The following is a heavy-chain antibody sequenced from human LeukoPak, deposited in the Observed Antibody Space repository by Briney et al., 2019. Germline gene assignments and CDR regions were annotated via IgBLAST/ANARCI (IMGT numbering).Heavy chain of an antibody. CDR2: INPNNGVT. D-gene: IGHD7-27*01. Sequence: GASVKVSCKASGYTFIGYFFHWVRQAPGQGPEWMGWINPNNGVTNYAQKFQGRVTMTRDTSISAAYMEVSNLRADDTAVYYCARDQFPGRLGIGPDAFDIWGQGTMVTVSS. J-gene: IGHJ3*02. CDR3: ARDQFPGRLGIGPDAFDI. V-gene: IGHV1-2*02. CDR1: GYTFIGYF.